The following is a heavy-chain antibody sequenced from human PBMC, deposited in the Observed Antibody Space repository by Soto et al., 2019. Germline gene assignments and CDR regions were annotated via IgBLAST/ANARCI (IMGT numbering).Heavy chain of an antibody. J-gene: IGHJ4*02. D-gene: IGHD2-8*01. CDR3: ARVPTGKYGVWNY. CDR1: GFTFSSYG. V-gene: IGHV3-74*01. Sequence: EEQLVESGGGLVQPGASLRLSCAASGFTFSSYGMHWVRQAPGKGLVWVSRINPGGSITAYADSVKGRFTISRDNAKNTLYLQMNSLGGDDTAVYYCARVPTGKYGVWNYWGQGTLVTVSS. CDR2: INPGGSIT.